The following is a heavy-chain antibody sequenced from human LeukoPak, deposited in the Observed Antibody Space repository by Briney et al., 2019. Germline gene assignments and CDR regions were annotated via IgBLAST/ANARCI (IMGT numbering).Heavy chain of an antibody. J-gene: IGHJ3*02. Sequence: SETLSLTCTVSGGSVSSGIYYWSWIRQPPGKGLEWIGYIYYSGSTNYNPSLKSRVTISVDTSKNQFSLKLSSVTAADTAVYYCARTLSRVAFDIWGQGTLVTVSS. CDR2: IYYSGST. D-gene: IGHD2/OR15-2a*01. CDR1: GGSVSSGIYY. V-gene: IGHV4-61*01. CDR3: ARTLSRVAFDI.